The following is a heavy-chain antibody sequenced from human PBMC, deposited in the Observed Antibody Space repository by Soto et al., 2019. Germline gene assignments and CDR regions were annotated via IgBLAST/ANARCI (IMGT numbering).Heavy chain of an antibody. D-gene: IGHD5-12*01. CDR1: GFTFSSYA. V-gene: IGHV3-23*01. J-gene: IGHJ6*02. CDR2: ISARGDTT. CDR3: AKERYSGFYYGMDV. Sequence: HPGGSLRLSCAASGFTFSSYAIYWVRQAPGKGLEWVSVISARGDTTYYADSVKGRFTISRDNSKNTLYLQMSSLRAEDTAVYSCAKERYSGFYYGMDVWGQGTTVTVSS.